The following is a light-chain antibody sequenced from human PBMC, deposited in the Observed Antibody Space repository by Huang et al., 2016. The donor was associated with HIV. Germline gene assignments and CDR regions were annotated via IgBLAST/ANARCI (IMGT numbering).Light chain of an antibody. CDR2: GVS. V-gene: IGKV3-20*01. CDR3: QQYGSSPLT. Sequence: EIVLTQSPGTLSLSPGERATLSCRASQSVTSSYLAWYQQKPGQSPRLLIYGVSCRATGIPDRFSGSGSGTDFTLTIYRLEPEDFAVYYCQQYGSSPLTFGGGTKVEIK. J-gene: IGKJ4*01. CDR1: QSVTSSY.